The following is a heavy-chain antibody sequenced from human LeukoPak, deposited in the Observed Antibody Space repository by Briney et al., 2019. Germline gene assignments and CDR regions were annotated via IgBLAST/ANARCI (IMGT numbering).Heavy chain of an antibody. Sequence: GGSLRLSCAASGFTFSSYDMSWVRQAPGKGLEWVAFIRYDGSRKYYADSVKGRFTISRDNSKNTVYLQMNSLRAEDTAVHYCARDPSSSSSVGGYLDYWGQGTLVTVSS. CDR1: GFTFSSYD. V-gene: IGHV3-30*02. J-gene: IGHJ4*02. D-gene: IGHD6-6*01. CDR2: IRYDGSRK. CDR3: ARDPSSSSSVGGYLDY.